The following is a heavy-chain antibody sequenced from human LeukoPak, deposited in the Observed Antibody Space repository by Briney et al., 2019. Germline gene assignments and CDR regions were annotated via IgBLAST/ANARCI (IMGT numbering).Heavy chain of an antibody. J-gene: IGHJ5*02. CDR1: GFTFSRFW. Sequence: GGSLRLSCAASGFTFSRFWLSWVRQAPGKGLECVSPISGSGGSTYYADSVKGRFTISRDNSKNTLYLQMNSLRAEDTAVYYCAKVPNPVPLNWFDPWGQGTLVTVSS. CDR2: ISGSGGST. V-gene: IGHV3-23*01. CDR3: AKVPNPVPLNWFDP.